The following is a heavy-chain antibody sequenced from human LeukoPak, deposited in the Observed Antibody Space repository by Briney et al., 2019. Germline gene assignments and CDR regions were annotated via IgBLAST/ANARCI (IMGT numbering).Heavy chain of an antibody. J-gene: IGHJ5*02. Sequence: GASVKVSCKASGYTFSSYWIGWVRQMPGKGLEWMGIIYPGDSDTRYSPSFQGQVTISADKSITTAYLQWSSLKASDTAMYYCARIAIYGQRSYNWFDPWGQGTLVTVSS. CDR3: ARIAIYGQRSYNWFDP. CDR2: IYPGDSDT. CDR1: GYTFSSYW. D-gene: IGHD3-3*01. V-gene: IGHV5-51*06.